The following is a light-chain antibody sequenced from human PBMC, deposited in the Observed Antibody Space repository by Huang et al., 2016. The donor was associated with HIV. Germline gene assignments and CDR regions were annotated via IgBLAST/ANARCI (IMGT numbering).Light chain of an antibody. CDR3: QQFFTTPLT. V-gene: IGKV4-1*01. J-gene: IGKJ4*01. CDR2: WSS. Sequence: DIVLTPSPDSLTVSLGERATVKCKSSHRLLHSDNKNYLAWYQLKTGQRPKLLIYWSSTRESGVPDRFSGDGSGSEFTLTINNLQAADVAFYYCQQFFTTPLTFGGGTKVEI. CDR1: HRLLHSDNKNY.